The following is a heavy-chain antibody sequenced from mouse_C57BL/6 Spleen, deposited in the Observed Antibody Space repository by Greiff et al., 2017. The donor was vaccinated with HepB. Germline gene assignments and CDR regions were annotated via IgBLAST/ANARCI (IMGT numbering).Heavy chain of an antibody. CDR3: ARNYDYDDYFDY. CDR2: IYPGSGNT. Sequence: QVQLKESGAELVRPGASVKLSCKASGYTFTDYYINWVKQRPGQGLEWIARIYPGSGNTYYNEKFKGKATLTAEKSSSTAYMQLSSLTSEDSAVYFCARNYDYDDYFDYGGQGTTLTVSS. J-gene: IGHJ2*01. CDR1: GYTFTDYY. V-gene: IGHV1-76*01. D-gene: IGHD2-4*01.